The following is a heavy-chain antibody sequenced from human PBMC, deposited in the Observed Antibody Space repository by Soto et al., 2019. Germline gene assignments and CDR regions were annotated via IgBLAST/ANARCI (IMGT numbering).Heavy chain of an antibody. J-gene: IGHJ4*02. V-gene: IGHV1-3*01. Sequence: GASVKVSCKASGYTFSTYAMHWVRQAPGQSLEWMGWLNGGTGQTRYSQKFQDRVIITRDTSASTGYMELSSLTSEDTAVYYCASIGYSSGWYYYWGQGTLVTVSS. CDR2: LNGGTGQT. CDR1: GYTFSTYA. D-gene: IGHD6-19*01. CDR3: ASIGYSSGWYYY.